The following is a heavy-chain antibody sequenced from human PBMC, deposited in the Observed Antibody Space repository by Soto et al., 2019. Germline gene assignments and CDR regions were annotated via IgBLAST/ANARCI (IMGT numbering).Heavy chain of an antibody. CDR1: GFTFSSYG. D-gene: IGHD2-8*01. CDR2: ISYDGSNK. V-gene: IGHV3-30*18. J-gene: IGHJ4*02. Sequence: QVQLVESGGGVVQPGRSLRLSCAASGFTFSSYGMHWVRQAPGKGLEWVAVISYDGSNKYYADSVKGRFTISRDNSKNTLYLQMNSLRAEDTAVYYCANNDYGDYWGQGTLVTVSS. CDR3: ANNDYGDY.